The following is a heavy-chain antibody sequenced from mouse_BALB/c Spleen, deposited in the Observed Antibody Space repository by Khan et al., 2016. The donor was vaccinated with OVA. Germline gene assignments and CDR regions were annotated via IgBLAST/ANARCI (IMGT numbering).Heavy chain of an antibody. CDR1: GYIFTSYM. CDR2: INPSSGYN. D-gene: IGHD1-1*01. J-gene: IGHJ3*01. Sequence: QVQLQQSGAELARPGASVKMSCKASGYIFTSYMMHWVKQRPGQGLEWIGDINPSSGYNNYNQKFKDKATLTEDKSSSTAYMPLSSLTSEDSAVYYCTRGGYGSFGYWGEGTLVTVSA. V-gene: IGHV1-4*01. CDR3: TRGGYGSFGY.